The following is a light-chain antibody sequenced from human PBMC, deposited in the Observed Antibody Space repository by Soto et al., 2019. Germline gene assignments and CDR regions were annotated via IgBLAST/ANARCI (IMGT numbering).Light chain of an antibody. V-gene: IGLV1-51*01. J-gene: IGLJ2*01. CDR1: SSNIGNNY. CDR2: DNN. CDR3: GTWDSSLSAGV. Sequence: QSVLTQPPSVSAAPGQTVTISCSGSSSNIGNNYVSWYQQLPGTAPKLLIYDNNKRPSGIPDRISGSKSGTSATLAITGLQTGDEADYYCGTWDSSLSAGVFGGGTKLTVL.